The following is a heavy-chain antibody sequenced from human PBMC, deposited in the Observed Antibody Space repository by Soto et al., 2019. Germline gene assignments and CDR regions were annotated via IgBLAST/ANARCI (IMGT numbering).Heavy chain of an antibody. CDR1: GDSISSRNW. J-gene: IGHJ5*02. Sequence: QVQLQESGPGLVKPSENLSLTCAVSGDSISSRNWWSWVRQTPGKGLEYIGEIHHSGSTNYNPSLKSRVTMSVDKSKNQFSLNLNSVTAADTAIYYCARRKLEMMYVGWFDPWGQGTLVTVSS. V-gene: IGHV4-4*02. D-gene: IGHD2-8*01. CDR2: IHHSGST. CDR3: ARRKLEMMYVGWFDP.